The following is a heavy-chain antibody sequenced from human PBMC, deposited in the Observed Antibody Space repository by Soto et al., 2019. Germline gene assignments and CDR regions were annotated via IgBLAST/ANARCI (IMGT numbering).Heavy chain of an antibody. J-gene: IGHJ6*02. CDR1: GGTFSSYA. CDR2: IIPIFGTA. CDR3: ARGKGVAGDYYYYYGMDV. D-gene: IGHD6-19*01. Sequence: ASVKVSCKASGGTFSSYAISWVRQAPGQGLEWMGGIIPIFGTANYAQKFQGRVTITADESTSTAYMELSSLRSEDTAVYYCARGKGVAGDYYYYYGMDVWGQGTTVTVSS. V-gene: IGHV1-69*13.